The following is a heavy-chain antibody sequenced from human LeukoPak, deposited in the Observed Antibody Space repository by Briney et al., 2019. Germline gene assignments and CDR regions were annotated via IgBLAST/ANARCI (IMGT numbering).Heavy chain of an antibody. Sequence: GGSLRLSCAASGFTFSSYSMNWVRQAPGKGLEWVSSISSSSSYIYYADSVKGRFTISRDNSKNTLYLQMNSLRAEDTAVYYCASGARYFDWTNYFDYWGQGTLVTVSS. CDR2: ISSSSSYI. V-gene: IGHV3-21*01. CDR1: GFTFSSYS. J-gene: IGHJ4*02. CDR3: ASGARYFDWTNYFDY. D-gene: IGHD3-9*01.